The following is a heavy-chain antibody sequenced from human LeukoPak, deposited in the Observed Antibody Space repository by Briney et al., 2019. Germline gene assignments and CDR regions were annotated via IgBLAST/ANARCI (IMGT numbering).Heavy chain of an antibody. CDR1: GGSISSSSYY. Sequence: SETLSLTCTVSGGSISSSSYYWGWIRQPPGKGLEWIGSIYYSGSTYYNPSLKSRVSISVDTSKKHFSLNLSSVTAADTAVYYCARESLFDSSGYYYVFGFDYCGQGILVTVSS. CDR3: ARESLFDSSGYYYVFGFDY. J-gene: IGHJ4*02. CDR2: IYYSGST. V-gene: IGHV4-39*07. D-gene: IGHD3-22*01.